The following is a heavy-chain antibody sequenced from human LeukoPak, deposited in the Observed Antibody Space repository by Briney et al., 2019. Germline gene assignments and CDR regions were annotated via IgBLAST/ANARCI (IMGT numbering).Heavy chain of an antibody. V-gene: IGHV3-11*04. D-gene: IGHD3-22*01. CDR1: GFTFSDYY. CDR2: ISSSGSTI. J-gene: IGHJ4*02. CDR3: ARARNKYYYDSSGYTY. Sequence: KTGGSLRLSCAASGFTFSDYYMSWIRQAPGKGLEWVSYISSSGSTIYYADSVKGRFTISRDNAKNSLYLQMNSLRAEDTAVYYCARARNKYYYDSSGYTYWGQGTLVTVSS.